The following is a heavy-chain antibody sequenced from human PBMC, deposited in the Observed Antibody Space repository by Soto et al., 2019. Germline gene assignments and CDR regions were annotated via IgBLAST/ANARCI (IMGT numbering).Heavy chain of an antibody. CDR3: ASAAREYYYYGMDV. V-gene: IGHV3-23*01. Sequence: EVQLLESGGGLVQPGGYLRLSCAASGFTFSSYAMSWVRQAPGKGLEWVSAISGSGGSTYYADSVKGRFTISRDNSKNTLYLQMNSLRAEDTAVYYCASAAREYYYYGMDVWGQGTTVTVSS. CDR2: ISGSGGST. J-gene: IGHJ6*02. CDR1: GFTFSSYA.